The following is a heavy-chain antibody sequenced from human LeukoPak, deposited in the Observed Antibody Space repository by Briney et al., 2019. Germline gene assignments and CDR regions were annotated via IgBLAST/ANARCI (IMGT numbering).Heavy chain of an antibody. J-gene: IGHJ4*02. Sequence: SETLPLTCAVYGGSFGGYYWSWIRQPPGKGLEWIGEINHSGSTNYNPSLKSRVTISVDTSKNQFSLKLSPVTAADTAVYYCARGLQAAPWYYFDYWGQGTLVTVSS. CDR2: INHSGST. D-gene: IGHD6-6*01. CDR1: GGSFGGYY. V-gene: IGHV4-34*01. CDR3: ARGLQAAPWYYFDY.